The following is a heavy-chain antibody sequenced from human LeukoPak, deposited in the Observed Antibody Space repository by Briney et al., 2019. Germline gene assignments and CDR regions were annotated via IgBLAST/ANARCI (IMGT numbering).Heavy chain of an antibody. Sequence: ASVKVSCKESGDTFISYGISGVRQAPGQGVEWGGGIIAHDGNINYAQKPLDRMTMTTDTPTSTAYILPGSMRSDDTAHCYCVRVVVSVSRTAAAGIFRSDYFDYWGQGTLATVS. D-gene: IGHD6-13*01. CDR2: IIAHDGNI. J-gene: IGHJ4*02. V-gene: IGHV1-18*01. CDR1: GDTFISYG. CDR3: VRVVVSVSRTAAAGIFRSDYFDY.